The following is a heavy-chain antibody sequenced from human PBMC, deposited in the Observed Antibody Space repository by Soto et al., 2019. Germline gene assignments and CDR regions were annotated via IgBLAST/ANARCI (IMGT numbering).Heavy chain of an antibody. CDR3: ASDIAARIKLYNWFDP. D-gene: IGHD6-6*01. CDR2: IYYSGST. CDR1: GGSISSGGYY. J-gene: IGHJ5*02. V-gene: IGHV4-31*03. Sequence: QVQLQESGPGLVKPSQTLSLTCTVSGGSISSGGYYWSWIRQHPGKGLEWIGYIYYSGSTYYNPSLKTRVTISVDTSKNQFSLKLSSVTAADTAVYYCASDIAARIKLYNWFDPWGQGTLVTVSS.